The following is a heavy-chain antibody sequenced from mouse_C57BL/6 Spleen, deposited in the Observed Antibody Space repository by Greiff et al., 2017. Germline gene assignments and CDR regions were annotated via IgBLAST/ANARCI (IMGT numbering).Heavy chain of an antibody. D-gene: IGHD2-3*01. Sequence: EVQLQQSGPELVKPGASVKMSCKASGYTFTDYNMHWVKQSHGKSLEWIGYINPNNGGTSYNQKFKGKATLTVNKSSSTDYMELRSLTSEDSAVYDCARACYDGYSFAYWGQGTLVTVSA. CDR3: ARACYDGYSFAY. J-gene: IGHJ3*01. V-gene: IGHV1-22*01. CDR1: GYTFTDYN. CDR2: INPNNGGT.